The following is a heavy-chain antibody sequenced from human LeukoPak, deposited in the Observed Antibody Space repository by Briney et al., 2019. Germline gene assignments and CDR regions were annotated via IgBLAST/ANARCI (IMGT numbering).Heavy chain of an antibody. CDR3: ARALEDYYDSI. J-gene: IGHJ4*02. CDR2: ISSSGSTI. D-gene: IGHD3-22*01. CDR1: GFTFSSYE. V-gene: IGHV3-48*03. Sequence: SGGSLRLSCAASGFTFSSYEMNWVRQAPGKGREWVSYISSSGSTIYYADSVKGRFTISRDNAKNSLYLQMNSLRAEDTAVYYCARALEDYYDSIWGQGTLVTVSS.